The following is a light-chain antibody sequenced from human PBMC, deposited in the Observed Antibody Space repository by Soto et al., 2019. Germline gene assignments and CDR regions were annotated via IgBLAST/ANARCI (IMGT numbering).Light chain of an antibody. CDR1: QSVSSSS. CDR2: GAS. J-gene: IGKJ4*01. V-gene: IGKV3D-7*01. CDR3: QQDYNLPPT. Sequence: EIVMTQSPATLSLSPGERAALSCSASQSVSSSSLSWYQQKPGQAPRLLIYGASARATGIPARFSGSGSGTDFTLTISSLQPEDFAVYYCQQDYNLPPTFGGGTKVDI.